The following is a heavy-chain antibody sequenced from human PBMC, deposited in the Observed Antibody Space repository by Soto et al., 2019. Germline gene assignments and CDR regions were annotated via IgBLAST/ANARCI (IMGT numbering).Heavy chain of an antibody. CDR1: GFTFGTYA. Sequence: GGSLRLSCAASGFTFGTYAMNWVRQAPGKGLEWVSSTPGSGGSAYYADSVRGRFTISRDNSKNTVYLQLDSLRPEDSAIYYCVKGGSSGWFYFDFWGQGALVTVSS. D-gene: IGHD6-19*01. J-gene: IGHJ4*02. V-gene: IGHV3-23*01. CDR3: VKGGSSGWFYFDF. CDR2: TPGSGGSA.